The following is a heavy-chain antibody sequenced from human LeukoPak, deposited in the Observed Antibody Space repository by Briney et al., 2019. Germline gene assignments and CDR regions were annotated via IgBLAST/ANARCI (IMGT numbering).Heavy chain of an antibody. V-gene: IGHV4-34*01. Sequence: SETLSLTCAVSGASFGGYFWNWIRQSPKKGLEWIGEIKYDGTTNYNPSLTSRVTMSIDKATNQFHLKVTSLTAADTAVYYCARGPDYYGDYISWFPDAFHIWGQGTLVSVSP. CDR3: ARGPDYYGDYISWFPDAFHI. J-gene: IGHJ3*02. CDR1: GASFGGYF. D-gene: IGHD4-17*01. CDR2: IKYDGTT.